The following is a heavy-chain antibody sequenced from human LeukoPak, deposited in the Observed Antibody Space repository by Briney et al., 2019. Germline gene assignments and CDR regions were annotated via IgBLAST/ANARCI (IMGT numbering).Heavy chain of an antibody. D-gene: IGHD3-10*01. Sequence: ASVKVSCKTSGYSFTRHVLHWVRRAPGQGLEWMGWIKVANGDTKYSQRFQGRVTFVRDTSATTVYMDLSSLTSEDTALYYCARELTRFGELDFWGQGTLVTVSS. CDR1: GYSFTRHV. V-gene: IGHV1-3*01. CDR3: ARELTRFGELDF. CDR2: IKVANGDT. J-gene: IGHJ4*02.